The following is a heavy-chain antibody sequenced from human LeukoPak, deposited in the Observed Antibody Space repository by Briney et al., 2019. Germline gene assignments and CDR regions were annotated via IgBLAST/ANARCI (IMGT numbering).Heavy chain of an antibody. CDR2: IYYSGST. CDR1: GGSISSYY. CDR3: ARAFGETVAVDY. D-gene: IGHD3-16*01. V-gene: IGHV4-59*01. Sequence: SETLSLTCTVSGGSISSYYWSWIRQPPGKGLEWIGYIYYSGSTNYNPSLKSRVTISVDTSKNQFSLKLSSVTAADTAVCYCARAFGETVAVDYWGQGTLVTVSS. J-gene: IGHJ4*02.